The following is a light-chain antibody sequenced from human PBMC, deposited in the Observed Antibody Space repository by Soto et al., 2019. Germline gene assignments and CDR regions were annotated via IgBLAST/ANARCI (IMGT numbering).Light chain of an antibody. Sequence: EIVLTQSPGTLSLSPGERATLSCRASQSVSSSYLAWYQQKPGQAPRLLIYLASSRATGIPDRFSGSGSGTDFTLTISRLEPEDFAVYYCQQYGRSGTFGQGTKVDIK. V-gene: IGKV3-20*01. CDR2: LAS. CDR3: QQYGRSGT. J-gene: IGKJ1*01. CDR1: QSVSSSY.